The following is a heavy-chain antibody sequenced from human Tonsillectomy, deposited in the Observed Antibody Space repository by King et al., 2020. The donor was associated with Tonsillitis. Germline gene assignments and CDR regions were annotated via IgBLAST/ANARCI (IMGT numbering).Heavy chain of an antibody. CDR3: ATSVFCGGDCYTNDPFDI. J-gene: IGHJ3*02. V-gene: IGHV3-23*03. Sequence: LVESGGGFVQPGGSLRLSCAASGFTFSSYAMSWVRQAPGKGLEWVALIYSGGSRAYYEDSVKGRVTISRDDSKNTLYLQMISLRAEDTAVYYCATSVFCGGDCYTNDPFDIWGQGTLVTVSS. CDR2: IYSGGSRA. D-gene: IGHD2-21*02. CDR1: GFTFSSYA.